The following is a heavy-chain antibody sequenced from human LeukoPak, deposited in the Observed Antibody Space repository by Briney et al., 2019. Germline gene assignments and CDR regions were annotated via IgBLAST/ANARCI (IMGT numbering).Heavy chain of an antibody. CDR1: GGTFSSYA. Sequence: ASVKVSCKASGGTFSSYAISWVRQAPGHGLEWMGWINPNSGGTYYAHNFQGRVTMTRDTSINTAHMELSRLRSDDTAVYYCARVAHNYDILTGYHPYLDNFDYWGQGTLVTVSS. D-gene: IGHD3-9*01. J-gene: IGHJ4*02. V-gene: IGHV1-2*02. CDR2: INPNSGGT. CDR3: ARVAHNYDILTGYHPYLDNFDY.